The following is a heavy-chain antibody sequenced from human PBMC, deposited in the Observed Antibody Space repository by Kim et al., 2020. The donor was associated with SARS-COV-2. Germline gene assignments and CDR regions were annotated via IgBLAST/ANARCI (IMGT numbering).Heavy chain of an antibody. Sequence: GKSLKISCKGSGYSFASYWIGWVRQMPGKGLEWMGVIYPGDSDTRYSPSFQGQVTISADMSISTAYLQWSSLKASDAAMYYCVRLAGNWLQFLDYWGQGTLVTVSS. CDR3: VRLAGNWLQFLDY. CDR2: IYPGDSDT. V-gene: IGHV5-51*03. J-gene: IGHJ4*02. D-gene: IGHD5-12*01. CDR1: GYSFASYW.